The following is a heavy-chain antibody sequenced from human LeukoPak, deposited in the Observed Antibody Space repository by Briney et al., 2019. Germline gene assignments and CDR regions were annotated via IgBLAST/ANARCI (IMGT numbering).Heavy chain of an antibody. CDR2: IYHSGST. J-gene: IGHJ3*02. CDR1: GGSISSSNW. Sequence: TPSGTLSLTCAVSGGSISSSNWWSWVRQPPGKGLEWIGEIYHSGSTNYNPSLKSRVTISLDTSKNQFSLRLTSVTAADTAVYYCARDGYNNNDAFDIWGQGTMVTVSS. V-gene: IGHV4-4*02. CDR3: ARDGYNNNDAFDI. D-gene: IGHD5-24*01.